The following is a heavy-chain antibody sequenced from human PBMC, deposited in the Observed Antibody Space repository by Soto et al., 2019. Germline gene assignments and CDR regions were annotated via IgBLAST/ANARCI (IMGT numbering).Heavy chain of an antibody. J-gene: IGHJ6*02. Sequence: PGGSLRLSCAASGFTFSSYAMSWVRQAPGKGLEWVSAISGSGVSTYYADSVRGRFIIFRDNSKNTLYLQMDSLRAEDTALYYCAKWGNDWGYYYYGMDVWGQGTTVTVSS. CDR3: AKWGNDWGYYYYGMDV. CDR1: GFTFSSYA. CDR2: ISGSGVST. D-gene: IGHD7-27*01. V-gene: IGHV3-23*01.